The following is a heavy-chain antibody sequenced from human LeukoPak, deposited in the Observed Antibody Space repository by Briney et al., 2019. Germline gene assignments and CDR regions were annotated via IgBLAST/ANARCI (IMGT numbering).Heavy chain of an antibody. V-gene: IGHV1-69*13. CDR3: AREGSIAVAGNWYFDL. D-gene: IGHD6-19*01. CDR1: GGTFSSYA. Sequence: SVKVSCKASGGTFSSYAISWVRQAPGQGLEWMGGIIPIFGTANYAQKFQGRVTITADEPTSTAYMELSSLRSEDTAVYYCAREGSIAVAGNWYFDLWGRGTLVTVSS. J-gene: IGHJ2*01. CDR2: IIPIFGTA.